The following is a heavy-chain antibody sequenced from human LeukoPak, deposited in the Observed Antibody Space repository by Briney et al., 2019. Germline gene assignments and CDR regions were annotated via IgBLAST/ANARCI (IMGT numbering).Heavy chain of an antibody. CDR3: ATHPGIAAAGIGYFQH. V-gene: IGHV4-59*08. J-gene: IGHJ1*01. Sequence: SETLSLTCTVSGGSISSYYWSWIRQPPGKGLEWIGYIYYSGSTNYNPSLKSRVTISVDTSKNQFSLKLSSVTAADTAVYYCATHPGIAAAGIGYFQHWGQGTLVTVSS. D-gene: IGHD6-13*01. CDR2: IYYSGST. CDR1: GGSISSYY.